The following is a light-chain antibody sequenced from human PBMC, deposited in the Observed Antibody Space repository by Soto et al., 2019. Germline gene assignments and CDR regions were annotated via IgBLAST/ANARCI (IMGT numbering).Light chain of an antibody. V-gene: IGKV3-20*01. CDR2: GAS. Sequence: EIVLTQSPGTLSLSPGERAALSCRASQSVSNYLAWYQQKPGQAPRLLFYGASSRATGIPDRFSGSGSGTDFTLTISRLEPEDFAVYYCQHYGSLPLITFGPGTKVDIK. CDR3: QHYGSLPLIT. CDR1: QSVSNY. J-gene: IGKJ3*01.